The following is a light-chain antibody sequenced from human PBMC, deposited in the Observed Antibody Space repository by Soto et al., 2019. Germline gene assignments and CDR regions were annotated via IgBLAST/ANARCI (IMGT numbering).Light chain of an antibody. Sequence: DIQMTQSPSSLSASVGDRVTITCRAGQTINSYLNWYQQKPGKAPKLLIYAASSLESGVPSRFSGSGSGTDFTLTITSLQPVDFATYYCQQSYRTPTWTFGQGTKVDIK. CDR2: AAS. CDR1: QTINSY. V-gene: IGKV1-39*01. J-gene: IGKJ1*01. CDR3: QQSYRTPTWT.